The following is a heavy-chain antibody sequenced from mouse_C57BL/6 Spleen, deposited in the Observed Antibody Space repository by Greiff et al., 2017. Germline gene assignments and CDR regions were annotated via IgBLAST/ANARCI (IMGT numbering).Heavy chain of an antibody. Sequence: QVQLQQSGAELMKPGASVKLSCKATGFTFTGYWIEWVKQRPGHGLEWIGEILPGSGSTNYNEKFKGKATFTAATSSNTAYMQIRSLTTEDSAIYYSARNPRYYGSNGYWGQGTTLTVSS. V-gene: IGHV1-9*01. CDR1: GFTFTGYW. CDR3: ARNPRYYGSNGY. D-gene: IGHD1-1*01. J-gene: IGHJ2*01. CDR2: ILPGSGST.